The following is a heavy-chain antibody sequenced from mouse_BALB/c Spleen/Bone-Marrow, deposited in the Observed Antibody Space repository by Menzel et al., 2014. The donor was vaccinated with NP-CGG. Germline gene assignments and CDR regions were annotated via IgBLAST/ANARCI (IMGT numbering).Heavy chain of an antibody. CDR2: ISTGGSYT. Sequence: EVKLLESGGGLVKPGGSLKLSCAASGLTFSSYTMSWVRQTPEQRLEWVATISTGGSYTDYPDSVKGRFTISRDNAKNTLYLQMSSLKSEDTAMYYCTRDQRYGNYIYAMDYWGQGTSVTVS. CDR1: GLTFSSYT. J-gene: IGHJ4*01. V-gene: IGHV5-6-4*01. D-gene: IGHD2-10*02. CDR3: TRDQRYGNYIYAMDY.